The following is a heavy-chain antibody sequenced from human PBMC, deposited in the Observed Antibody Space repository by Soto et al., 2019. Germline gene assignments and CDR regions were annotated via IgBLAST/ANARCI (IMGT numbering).Heavy chain of an antibody. V-gene: IGHV1-18*01. Sequence: AVKVSCKASGYTFTSYGISLVRQALGRGLEWMGWISAYNGNTNYAQKLQGRVTMTTDTSTRTAYMELRSLRSDDTAVYYCARVKRVAASYDFWSGYDNWFDPWGQGTLVPVSS. CDR3: ARVKRVAASYDFWSGYDNWFDP. CDR2: ISAYNGNT. CDR1: GYTFTSYG. J-gene: IGHJ5*02. D-gene: IGHD3-3*01.